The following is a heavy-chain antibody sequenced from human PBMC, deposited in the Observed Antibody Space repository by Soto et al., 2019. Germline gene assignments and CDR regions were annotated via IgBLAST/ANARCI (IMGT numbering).Heavy chain of an antibody. CDR3: ASGLRGDGYRTPIGY. J-gene: IGHJ4*02. V-gene: IGHV3-7*03. D-gene: IGHD3-10*01. Sequence: EVQLVESGGGLVQPGGSLRLSCAASGFTFSSYWMSWVRQAPGKGLEWVANIKQDGSEKYYVDSVKGRFTISRDNAKNSLYLQMNSLRAEDTAVYYCASGLRGDGYRTPIGYWGQGALVTVSS. CDR2: IKQDGSEK. CDR1: GFTFSSYW.